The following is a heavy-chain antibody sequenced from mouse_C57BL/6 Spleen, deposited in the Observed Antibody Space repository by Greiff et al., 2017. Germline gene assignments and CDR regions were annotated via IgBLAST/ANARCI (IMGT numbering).Heavy chain of an antibody. V-gene: IGHV1-76*01. CDR2: ISPGSGTT. Sequence: VQLQQSGAELVRPGASVKLSCKASGYTFTDYYINWVQQRPGQGLEWIARISPGSGTTYYNEKFKGKATLTAERASSTAYMQLSSLTSEDSAVYFWARSVYYGSSYGAMDYWGKGTSVTVAS. CDR1: GYTFTDYY. J-gene: IGHJ4*01. CDR3: ARSVYYGSSYGAMDY. D-gene: IGHD1-1*01.